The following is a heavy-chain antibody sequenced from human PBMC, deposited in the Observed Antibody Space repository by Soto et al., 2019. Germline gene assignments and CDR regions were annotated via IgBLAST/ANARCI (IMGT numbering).Heavy chain of an antibody. Sequence: QVQLVESGGGVVQPGRSLRLSCAASGFTFSSYTMHWVRQAPGKGLEWVAVISYDGSNKYYADSVKGRFTISRDNSKNTMYLQMNRLRAEDTAVYHWARVLFYSSGLYCHPTEHWGLPFDYWGQGTLVTV. CDR3: ARVLFYSSGLYCHPTEHWGLPFDY. D-gene: IGHD6-19*01. CDR2: ISYDGSNK. J-gene: IGHJ4*02. CDR1: GFTFSSYT. V-gene: IGHV3-30-3*01.